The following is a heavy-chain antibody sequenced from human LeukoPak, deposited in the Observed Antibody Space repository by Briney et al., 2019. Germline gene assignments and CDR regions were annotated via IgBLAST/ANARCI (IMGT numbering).Heavy chain of an antibody. D-gene: IGHD4-23*01. CDR2: IYYSGST. V-gene: IGHV4-59*08. CDR1: GGSISSYY. Sequence: PSETLSLTCTVSGGSISSYYWSWIRQPPGKGLEWVGYIYYSGSTNCNPSLKSRVTISVDTSKNQFSLKLSSVTAADTAVYYCASPHDYGGKSFYAFDIWGQGTVVTVSS. J-gene: IGHJ3*02. CDR3: ASPHDYGGKSFYAFDI.